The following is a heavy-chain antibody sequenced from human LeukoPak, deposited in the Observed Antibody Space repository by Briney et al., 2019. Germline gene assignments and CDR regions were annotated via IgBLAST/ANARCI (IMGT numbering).Heavy chain of an antibody. Sequence: ASVKVSCKASGYTFTSYDINWVRQATGQGLEWMGWMNPNSGNTGYAQKFQGRVTMTEDTSTDTAYMELSSLRSEDTAVYYCATLTHDSLNFDYWGQGTLVTVSS. CDR3: ATLTHDSLNFDY. V-gene: IGHV1-8*01. J-gene: IGHJ4*02. D-gene: IGHD2-21*02. CDR1: GYTFTSYD. CDR2: MNPNSGNT.